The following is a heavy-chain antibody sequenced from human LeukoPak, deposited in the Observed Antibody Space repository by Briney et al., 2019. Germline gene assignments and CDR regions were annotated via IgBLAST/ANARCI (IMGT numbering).Heavy chain of an antibody. V-gene: IGHV3-23*01. J-gene: IGHJ4*02. Sequence: PGGSLRLSCAASGFTFSSYAMSWVRQAPGKGLEWVAGISDSGGSTNYADPVKGRFTISRDNPKNTLYLQMNSLRAEDTAVYFCAKRGVVIRVILVGFHKEAYYFDSWGQGALVTVSS. CDR2: ISDSGGST. D-gene: IGHD3-22*01. CDR3: AKRGVVIRVILVGFHKEAYYFDS. CDR1: GFTFSSYA.